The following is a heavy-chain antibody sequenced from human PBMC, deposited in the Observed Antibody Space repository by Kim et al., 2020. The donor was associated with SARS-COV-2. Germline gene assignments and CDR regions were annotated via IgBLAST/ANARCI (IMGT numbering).Heavy chain of an antibody. V-gene: IGHV3-23*01. CDR2: ISGSGGST. Sequence: GGSLRLSCAASGFTFSSYAMSWVRQAPGKGLEWVSAISGSGGSTYYADSVKGRFTISRDNSKNTLYLQMNSLRAEDTAVYYCASNCYDSSGYYPAVDYWGQGTLVTVSS. CDR3: ASNCYDSSGYYPAVDY. D-gene: IGHD3-22*01. J-gene: IGHJ4*02. CDR1: GFTFSSYA.